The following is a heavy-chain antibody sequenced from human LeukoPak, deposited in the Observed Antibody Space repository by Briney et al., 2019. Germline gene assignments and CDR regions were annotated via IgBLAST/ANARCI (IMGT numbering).Heavy chain of an antibody. CDR2: IYYSGST. V-gene: IGHV4-59*08. D-gene: IGHD1-26*01. CDR1: GGSISSYY. Sequence: PSETLSLTCTVSGGSISSYYWSWIRQPPGKGLEWIGYIYYSGSTNYNPSLKSRVTISVDTSKNQFSLKLSSVTAADTAVYYCARLHKLIVGAPYFDHWGQGTLVTVSS. CDR3: ARLHKLIVGAPYFDH. J-gene: IGHJ4*02.